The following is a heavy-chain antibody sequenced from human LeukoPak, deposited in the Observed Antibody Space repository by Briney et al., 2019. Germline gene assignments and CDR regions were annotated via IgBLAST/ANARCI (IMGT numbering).Heavy chain of an antibody. D-gene: IGHD3-10*01. J-gene: IGHJ4*02. CDR3: ARHTGGRVLIGEFDQ. Sequence: SETLSLTCTVSGGSISSYYWSWIRQPPGKGLEWIGYIYYSGSTNYNPSLKSRVTISVDTPKNQFSLRLSSVTAADTAVYYCARHTGGRVLIGEFDQWGQGTLVIVSS. CDR1: GGSISSYY. V-gene: IGHV4-59*08. CDR2: IYYSGST.